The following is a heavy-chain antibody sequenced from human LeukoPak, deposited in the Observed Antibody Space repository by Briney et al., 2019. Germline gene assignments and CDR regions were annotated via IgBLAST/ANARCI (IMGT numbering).Heavy chain of an antibody. V-gene: IGHV4-61*01. CDR3: ARDYTGGTFDY. Sequence: SETLSLTCTASGGSVSSCCYYWSWIRQPPGKGLEWIGYIYYSGSINYNPSLKSRVTISVDTSKNQFSLKLSSVTAADTAVYYCARDYTGGTFDYWGQGTLVTVSS. CDR1: GGSVSSCCYY. CDR2: IYYSGSI. D-gene: IGHD3-16*01. J-gene: IGHJ4*02.